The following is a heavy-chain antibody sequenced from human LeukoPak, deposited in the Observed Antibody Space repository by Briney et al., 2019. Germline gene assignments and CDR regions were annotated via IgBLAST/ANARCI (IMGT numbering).Heavy chain of an antibody. Sequence: ASVKVSCKASGYTFTGYYMHWVRQAPGHGLEWMGWINPNSGGTNYAQKFQGRVTMTRDTSISTAYMELSRLRSDDTAVYYCARAIIVVVPAAISWFDPWGQGTLVTVSS. CDR1: GYTFTGYY. CDR2: INPNSGGT. V-gene: IGHV1-2*02. J-gene: IGHJ5*02. CDR3: ARAIIVVVPAAISWFDP. D-gene: IGHD2-2*01.